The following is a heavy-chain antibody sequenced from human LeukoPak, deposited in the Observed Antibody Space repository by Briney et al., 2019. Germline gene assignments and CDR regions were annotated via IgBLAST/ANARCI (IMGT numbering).Heavy chain of an antibody. Sequence: GGSLRLSCAASGFTFSSYGMHWVRQAPGKGLEWVGRIKSKTDGGTTDYAAPVKGRFTISRDDSKNTLYLQMNSLKTEDTAVYYCTTVRGTYYYDSSGYYYQNDAFDIWGQGTMVTVSS. J-gene: IGHJ3*02. D-gene: IGHD3-22*01. CDR3: TTVRGTYYYDSSGYYYQNDAFDI. CDR2: IKSKTDGGTT. V-gene: IGHV3-15*01. CDR1: GFTFSSYG.